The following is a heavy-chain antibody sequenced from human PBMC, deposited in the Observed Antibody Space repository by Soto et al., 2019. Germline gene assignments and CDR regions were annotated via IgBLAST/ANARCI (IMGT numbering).Heavy chain of an antibody. Sequence: SETLSLTCTVSGGSIRTHYWSWIRQPPGKGLEYIGYISYSGSTNYNPSLQTRLKISVDTSKNQFSLKLRSLTAADTAVYYCARDVLGYCTTTSCFYGLDVWGQGTTVTSP. CDR2: ISYSGST. CDR1: GGSIRTHY. J-gene: IGHJ6*02. CDR3: ARDVLGYCTTTSCFYGLDV. V-gene: IGHV4-59*11. D-gene: IGHD2-2*01.